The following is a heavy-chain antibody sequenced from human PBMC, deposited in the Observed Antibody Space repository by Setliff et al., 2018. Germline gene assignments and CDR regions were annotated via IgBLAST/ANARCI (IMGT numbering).Heavy chain of an antibody. D-gene: IGHD3-9*01. V-gene: IGHV4-39*01. Sequence: SETLSLTCAVSGASINSLSWWSWVRQPPGKGLEWIGSIYYSGSTYYNPSLKSRVTISVDTSKNQFSLKLSSVTAADTAVYYCATHFSDYDILTGYYPFDYWGQGTLVTVSS. J-gene: IGHJ4*02. CDR3: ATHFSDYDILTGYYPFDY. CDR2: IYYSGST. CDR1: GASINSLSW.